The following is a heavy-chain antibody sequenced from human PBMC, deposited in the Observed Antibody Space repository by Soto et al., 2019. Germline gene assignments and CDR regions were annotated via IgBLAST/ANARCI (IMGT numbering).Heavy chain of an antibody. D-gene: IGHD3-22*01. CDR2: IKSKTDGGTT. Sequence: PGGSLRLSCAASGSTFSNAWMSWVRQAPGKGLEWVGRIKSKTDGGTTDYAAPVKGRFTISRDDSKNTLYLQMNSLKTEDTAVYYCTTAPGYYYDSSGYYFFDYWGQGTLVTVSS. CDR3: TTAPGYYYDSSGYYFFDY. J-gene: IGHJ4*02. V-gene: IGHV3-15*01. CDR1: GSTFSNAW.